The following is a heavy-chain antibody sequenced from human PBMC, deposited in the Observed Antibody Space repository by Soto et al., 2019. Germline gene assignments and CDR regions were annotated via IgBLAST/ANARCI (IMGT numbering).Heavy chain of an antibody. CDR1: GFTFSSYA. V-gene: IGHV3-64*01. CDR2: ISSNGGST. D-gene: IGHD5-12*01. Sequence: EVQLVESGGGLVQPGGSLRLSCAASGFTFSSYAMHWVRQAPGKGLEYVSAISSNGGSTYYANSVKGRFTISRDNSKNTLYLQMGSLRAEDMAVYYCARDRRGYSGYNFDYWGQGTLVPVSS. J-gene: IGHJ4*02. CDR3: ARDRRGYSGYNFDY.